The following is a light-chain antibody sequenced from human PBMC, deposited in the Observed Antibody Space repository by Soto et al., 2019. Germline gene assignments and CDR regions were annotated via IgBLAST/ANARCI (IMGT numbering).Light chain of an antibody. Sequence: QSVLTQPPSASETPGQRVTISCSGSSSNIGSNTVNWYQQLPGTAPKLLIFGNDQRPSGVPDRFSASKSGTSASLAISGLQSEDEADYYCAAWDDSVRNYVFGTGTKLTVL. CDR1: SSNIGSNT. CDR3: AAWDDSVRNYV. J-gene: IGLJ1*01. CDR2: GND. V-gene: IGLV1-44*01.